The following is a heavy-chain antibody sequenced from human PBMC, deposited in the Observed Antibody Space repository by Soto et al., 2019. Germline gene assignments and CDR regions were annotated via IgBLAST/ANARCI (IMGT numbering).Heavy chain of an antibody. CDR2: IDPSDSYT. CDR1: GYSFTSYW. J-gene: IGHJ4*02. D-gene: IGHD5-12*01. CDR3: ARYVGGRWLRLTYYGC. Sequence: GESLKISCKGSGYSFTSYWISWVRQMPGKGLEWMGRIDPSDSYTNYSPSFQGHVTISADKSISTAYLQWSSLKASDTAMYYCARYVGGRWLRLTYYGCWGKGTLVTVAS. V-gene: IGHV5-10-1*01.